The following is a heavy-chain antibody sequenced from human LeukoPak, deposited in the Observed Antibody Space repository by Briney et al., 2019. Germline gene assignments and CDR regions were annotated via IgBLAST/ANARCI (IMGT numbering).Heavy chain of an antibody. Sequence: SQTLSLTCTVSGGSISSGSYYWSWIRQLAGKGLEWIGRIYTSGSTNYNPSLKSRITISVDTSKNQFSLKLSSVTAADTAVYYCARDMRGVVITWGQGTLVTVSS. CDR2: IYTSGST. V-gene: IGHV4-61*02. CDR3: ARDMRGVVIT. J-gene: IGHJ4*02. D-gene: IGHD3-3*01. CDR1: GGSISSGSYY.